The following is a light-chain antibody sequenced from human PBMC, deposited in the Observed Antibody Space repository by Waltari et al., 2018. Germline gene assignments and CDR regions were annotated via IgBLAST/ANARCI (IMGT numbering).Light chain of an antibody. CDR1: QGVSSY. J-gene: IGKJ1*01. CDR2: DAY. Sequence: EIVLTQSPATLSLSPGERATPPCRASQGVSSYLAWYQQKPGQAPRLLIYDAYTRATGIPDRFSGSGSGTDFTLTISSLEPEDFAVYYCQQRFSWPTFGQGAKVEIK. CDR3: QQRFSWPT. V-gene: IGKV3-11*01.